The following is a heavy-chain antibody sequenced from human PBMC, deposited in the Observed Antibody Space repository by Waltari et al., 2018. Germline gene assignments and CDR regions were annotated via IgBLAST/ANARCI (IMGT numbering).Heavy chain of an antibody. CDR1: A. J-gene: IGHJ4*02. Sequence: AISWVRQAPGQGLEWMGGIIPIFGTANYAQKFQGRVTITADESTSTAYMELSSLRSEDTAVYYCAHRESYFDYWGQGTLVTVSS. CDR3: AHRESYFDY. CDR2: IIPIFGTA. V-gene: IGHV1-69*01. D-gene: IGHD1-26*01.